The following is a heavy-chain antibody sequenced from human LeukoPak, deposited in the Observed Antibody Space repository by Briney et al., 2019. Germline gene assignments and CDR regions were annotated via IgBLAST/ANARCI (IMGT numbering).Heavy chain of an antibody. V-gene: IGHV4-39*07. J-gene: IGHJ4*02. D-gene: IGHD3-10*01. Sequence: SETLSLTCTVSGDSINNSDDYWGWIRQPPGKGLEWIGSFYYSGNTYYNPSLKSRVSISVDASKNQFSLKLNSVTAADTAVYYCAREGNYYGSKTYWGQGTLVTVSS. CDR1: GDSINNSDDY. CDR3: AREGNYYGSKTY. CDR2: FYYSGNT.